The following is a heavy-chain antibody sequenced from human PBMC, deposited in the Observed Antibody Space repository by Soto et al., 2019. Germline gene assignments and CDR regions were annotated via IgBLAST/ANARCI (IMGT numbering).Heavy chain of an antibody. V-gene: IGHV4-39*01. CDR3: ARGYYDFWSGYPIGGFDP. CDR1: GGSISSISYY. J-gene: IGHJ5*02. CDR2: IYYSGST. Sequence: SETLSLTCTVSGGSISSISYYWGWIRQPPGKGLEWIGSIYYSGSTYYNPSLKSRVTISVDTSKNQFSLKLSSVTAADTAVYYCARGYYDFWSGYPIGGFDPWGQGTLVTVSS. D-gene: IGHD3-3*01.